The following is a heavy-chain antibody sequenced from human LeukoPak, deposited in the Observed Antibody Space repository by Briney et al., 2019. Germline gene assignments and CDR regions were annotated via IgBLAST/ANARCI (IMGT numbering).Heavy chain of an antibody. Sequence: GGSLRLSCAASGFTFGSYGMHWVRQAPGKGLEWVAVISYDGSNKYYADSVKGRFTISRDNSKNTLYLQMNSLRAEDTAVYYCARGEAGPRDYYYYYMDVWGKGTTVTVSS. CDR1: GFTFGSYG. CDR3: ARGEAGPRDYYYYYMDV. V-gene: IGHV3-30*19. CDR2: ISYDGSNK. D-gene: IGHD1-26*01. J-gene: IGHJ6*03.